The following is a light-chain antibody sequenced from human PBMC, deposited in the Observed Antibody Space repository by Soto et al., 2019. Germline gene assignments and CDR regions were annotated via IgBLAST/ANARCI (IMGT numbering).Light chain of an antibody. CDR2: GAS. CDR3: QQYGNSRGT. V-gene: IGKV3-20*01. J-gene: IGKJ1*01. Sequence: EIVLTQSPGTLSLSPGDRATLSCRASQSVSSSYLAWYQQKPGQAPRLLIYGASSRATGIPDRFSGSGSGTDFTLTISGLEPEDCAVYYCQQYGNSRGTFGQGTKVDIK. CDR1: QSVSSSY.